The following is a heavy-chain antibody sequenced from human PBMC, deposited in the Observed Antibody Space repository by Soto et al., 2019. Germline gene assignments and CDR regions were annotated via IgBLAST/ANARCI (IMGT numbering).Heavy chain of an antibody. V-gene: IGHV4-31*03. D-gene: IGHD3-10*01. CDR1: GGSISSGGYY. CDR3: ARDLPYGSGRGYYYYYGMDV. J-gene: IGHJ6*02. Sequence: QVQLQESGPGLVKPSQTLSLTCTVSGGSISSGGYYWSWIRQHPGKGLEWIGYIYYSGSTYYNPSLKSRVTLPVDTSKNQFALKLSSVTAADTAVYYCARDLPYGSGRGYYYYYGMDVWGQGTTVTVSS. CDR2: IYYSGST.